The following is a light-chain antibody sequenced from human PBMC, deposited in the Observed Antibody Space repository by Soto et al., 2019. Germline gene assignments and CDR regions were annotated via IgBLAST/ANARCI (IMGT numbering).Light chain of an antibody. Sequence: QSALTQPASVSGSPGQSITISCTGTSSDVGAYNYVSWYQQPPGEAPKLMIYEVTDRPSGVSNRFSGSKSGNTASLTISGLQAEDVADYYCSSYTSSDTLVFGTGTKRTVL. CDR1: SSDVGAYNY. J-gene: IGLJ1*01. V-gene: IGLV2-14*01. CDR3: SSYTSSDTLV. CDR2: EVT.